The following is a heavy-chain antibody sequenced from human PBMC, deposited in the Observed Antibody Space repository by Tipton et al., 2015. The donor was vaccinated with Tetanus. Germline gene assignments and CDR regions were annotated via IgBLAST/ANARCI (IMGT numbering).Heavy chain of an antibody. V-gene: IGHV4-31*03. CDR2: IYYSGST. CDR1: GGSISSGGYY. D-gene: IGHD2-15*01. J-gene: IGHJ5*02. CDR3: AREGRCAAGTCYSIAWFDP. Sequence: TLSLTCTVSGGSISSGGYYWSWIRQHPGKGLEWIGFIYYSGSTYYNPSLKSRVSISLDTSKNQFSLNLTSVTAADTAVYYCAREGRCAAGTCYSIAWFDPWGQGTLVTVSS.